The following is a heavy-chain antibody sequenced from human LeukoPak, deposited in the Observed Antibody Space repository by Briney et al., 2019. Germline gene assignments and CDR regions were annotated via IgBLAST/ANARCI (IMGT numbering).Heavy chain of an antibody. Sequence: RASVKVSCKASGGTFSSYGISWVRQAPGQGLEWMGWISAYNGNTNYAQKLQGRVTMTTDTSTSTAYMELRSLRSDDTAVYYCARDRWITIFAYYYYMDVWGKGTTVTVSS. D-gene: IGHD3-3*01. CDR3: ARDRWITIFAYYYYMDV. J-gene: IGHJ6*03. CDR1: GGTFSSYG. V-gene: IGHV1-18*01. CDR2: ISAYNGNT.